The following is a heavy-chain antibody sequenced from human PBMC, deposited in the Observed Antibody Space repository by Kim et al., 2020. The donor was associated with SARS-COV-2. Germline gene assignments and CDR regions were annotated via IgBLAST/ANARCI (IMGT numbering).Heavy chain of an antibody. V-gene: IGHV3-21*01. D-gene: IGHD3-22*01. J-gene: IGHJ4*02. CDR2: ISSSSSYI. CDR3: ARVGATKNNLNYYDSSGYYSGPFDY. CDR1: GFTFSSYS. Sequence: GGSLRLSCAASGFTFSSYSMNWVRQAPGKGLEWVSSISSSSSYIYYADSVKGRFTISRDNAKNSLYLQMNSLRAEDTAVYYCARVGATKNNLNYYDSSGYYSGPFDYWGQGTLVTVSS.